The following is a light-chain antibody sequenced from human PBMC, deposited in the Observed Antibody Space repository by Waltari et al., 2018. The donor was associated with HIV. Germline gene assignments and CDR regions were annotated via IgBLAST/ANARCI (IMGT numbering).Light chain of an antibody. CDR3: SSYTTSSTVV. CDR1: SSDVGDSKY. J-gene: IGLJ3*02. Sequence: QSALTPPASVSGSPGQSLTISCTATSSDVGDSKYVPWYQQYPGKAPKLMIYEVNTRPSGVSNRFSGSKSGHTASLTISGLQTEDEGDYYCSSYTTSSTVVFGGGTKLTVL. CDR2: EVN. V-gene: IGLV2-14*01.